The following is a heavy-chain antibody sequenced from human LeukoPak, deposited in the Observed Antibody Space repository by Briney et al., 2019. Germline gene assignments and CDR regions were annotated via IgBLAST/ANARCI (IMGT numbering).Heavy chain of an antibody. CDR2: IYYSEST. D-gene: IGHD2-2*02. CDR1: GGSISSGDYY. CDR3: ARESAVVPAAIPTFGLDY. J-gene: IGHJ4*02. Sequence: SQTLSLTCTVSGGSISSGDYYWSWLRQPPEKGLEWIGYIYYSESTCYIPSLKSRVTISVDTSKNQFSLKLSSVTAADTAVYYCARESAVVPAAIPTFGLDYWGRGTLVTVSS. V-gene: IGHV4-30-4*08.